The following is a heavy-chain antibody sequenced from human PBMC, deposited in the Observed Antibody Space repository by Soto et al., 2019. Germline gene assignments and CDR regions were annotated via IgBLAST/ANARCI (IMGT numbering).Heavy chain of an antibody. J-gene: IGHJ4*02. CDR1: GGSISSSAYY. Sequence: QLQLQESGPGLVKPSETLSLTCTVSGGSISSSAYYWDWIRQPPGKGLEWIGSIHYSGSTYYSPSLKSRVTISEDTSKNHFSLRLSSVTAADTAVYYCARRAVSYFDYWGQGTLVTVSS. V-gene: IGHV4-39*01. CDR2: IHYSGST. CDR3: ARRAVSYFDY.